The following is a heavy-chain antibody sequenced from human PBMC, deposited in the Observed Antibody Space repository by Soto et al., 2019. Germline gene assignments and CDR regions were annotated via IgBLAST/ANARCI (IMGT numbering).Heavy chain of an antibody. J-gene: IGHJ6*02. CDR2: FIPMFNRP. Sequence: QVQLVQSGAEVKKPGSSVKVSCKASGGTFSSYAISWVRQAPGQGLEWVGGFIPMFNRPHSAQKVQGRVTITADESTSTAYMDLSSLRSEDTAVYYCARGQFHHVSNYYYALDVWGQGTTVTVSS. V-gene: IGHV1-69*01. CDR3: ARGQFHHVSNYYYALDV. CDR1: GGTFSSYA.